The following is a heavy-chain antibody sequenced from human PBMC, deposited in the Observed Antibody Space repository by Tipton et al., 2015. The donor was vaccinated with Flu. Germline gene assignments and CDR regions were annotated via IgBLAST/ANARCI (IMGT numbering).Heavy chain of an antibody. J-gene: IGHJ3*02. CDR1: GFIISSYA. Sequence: SLRLSCAASGFIISSYAMSWVRQAPGKGLEWVSVISGSGGSTYYADSVKGRLTISRDNSKNTLYLQMNSLRAEDTAVYYCAKELLWFGELLEDAFDIWGQVTMITVSS. CDR3: AKELLWFGELLEDAFDI. D-gene: IGHD3-10*01. V-gene: IGHV3-23*01. CDR2: ISGSGGST.